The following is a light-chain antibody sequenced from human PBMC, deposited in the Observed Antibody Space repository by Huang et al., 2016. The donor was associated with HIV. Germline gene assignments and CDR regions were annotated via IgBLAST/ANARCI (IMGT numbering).Light chain of an antibody. V-gene: IGKV1-5*03. CDR1: QSISSW. CDR3: QQYNIYPYT. J-gene: IGKJ2*01. CDR2: GAS. Sequence: DIQMTQSPSTLSASVGDRVTIPCRASQSISSWLAWYQQKPGKAPKVLMYGASTLETGVPSRFSGSGSGTEFTLTISSLQPDDFATYFCQQYNIYPYTFGQGTKLQIK.